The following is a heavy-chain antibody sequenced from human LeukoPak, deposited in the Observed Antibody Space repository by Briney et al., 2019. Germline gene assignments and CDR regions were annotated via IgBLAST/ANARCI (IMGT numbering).Heavy chain of an antibody. CDR1: GYTFTSYD. D-gene: IGHD3-3*01. Sequence: GASVKVSCKASGYTFTSYDINWVRQATGQGLEWMGWMNPNSGNTGYAQKFQGRVTMTRNTSISTAYMELSSLRSEDTAVYYCARGRPLRFRAGLEWLPRDYWGQGTLVTVSS. CDR3: ARGRPLRFRAGLEWLPRDY. J-gene: IGHJ4*02. CDR2: MNPNSGNT. V-gene: IGHV1-8*01.